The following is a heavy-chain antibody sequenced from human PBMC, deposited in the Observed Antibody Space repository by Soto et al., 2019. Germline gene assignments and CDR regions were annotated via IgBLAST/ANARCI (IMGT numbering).Heavy chain of an antibody. Sequence: GGSLRLSCAASGFTFSSYAMSWVGQAPGKGLEWVSAISGSGGSTYYADSVKGRFTISRDNSKNKLYLQMNSLRAEDTAVYYCAKASVRVPAAGKAFDYWGQGNLVTVSS. CDR1: GFTFSSYA. D-gene: IGHD6-13*01. CDR2: ISGSGGST. J-gene: IGHJ4*02. V-gene: IGHV3-23*01. CDR3: AKASVRVPAAGKAFDY.